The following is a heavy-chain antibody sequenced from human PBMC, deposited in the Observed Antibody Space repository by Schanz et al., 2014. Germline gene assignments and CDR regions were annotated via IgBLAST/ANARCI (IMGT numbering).Heavy chain of an antibody. CDR1: GASISFYD. J-gene: IGHJ4*02. CDR3: ARQGDVYRLDY. D-gene: IGHD1-26*01. CDR2: IYHSGSP. Sequence: QVQLQESGPGLVKPSETLSLTCTVSGASISFYDWNWIRQSPGKGLEWIGYIYHSGSPIYNPSLQSRVPIPINHPKTLFSLKRASVTAADTAMYFCARQGDVYRLDYWGQGTLVTVTS. V-gene: IGHV4-59*08.